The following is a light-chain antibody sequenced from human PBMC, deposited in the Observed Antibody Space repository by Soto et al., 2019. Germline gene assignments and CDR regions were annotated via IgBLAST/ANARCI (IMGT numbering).Light chain of an antibody. CDR3: QQYYASSWT. CDR2: AAS. V-gene: IGKV3-20*01. CDR1: QSISSTY. J-gene: IGKJ1*01. Sequence: EIVLTQSPGTLSLSPGERATLSCRASQSISSTYLAWYRQKPGQAPSLLIYAASSRATGIPDRFSGSGSGTDVTLTISRLEPEDFAVYYCQQYYASSWTFGQGTRVEIK.